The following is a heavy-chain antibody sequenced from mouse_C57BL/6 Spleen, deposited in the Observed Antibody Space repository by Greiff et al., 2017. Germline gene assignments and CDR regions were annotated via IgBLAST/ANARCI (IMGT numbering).Heavy chain of an antibody. V-gene: IGHV1-82*01. CDR3: ARCGTPSWYFDV. CDR2: IYPGDGDT. J-gene: IGHJ1*03. Sequence: VQLQQSGPELVKPGASVKISCKASGYAFSSSWMNWVKQRPGKGLEWIGRIYPGDGDTNYNGKFKGKATLTADKSSSTAYMQLSSLTSEDSAVYFCARCGTPSWYFDVWGTGTTVTVSS. CDR1: GYAFSSSW.